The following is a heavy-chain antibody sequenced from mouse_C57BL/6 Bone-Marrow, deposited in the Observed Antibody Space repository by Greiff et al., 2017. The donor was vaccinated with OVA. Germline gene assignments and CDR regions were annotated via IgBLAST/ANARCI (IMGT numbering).Heavy chain of an antibody. CDR2: IRNKANGYTT. D-gene: IGHD1-1*01. J-gene: IGHJ1*03. CDR3: ASPPYYYTNSYSYFDV. CDR1: GFTFTDYY. V-gene: IGHV7-3*01. Sequence: EVQLVESGGGLVQPGGSLSLSCAASGFTFTDYYMSWVRQPPGKALEWLGFIRNKANGYTTEYSASVKGRFTISRDTYQSILYLQMKTPRAEDTVTYFCASPPYYYTNSYSYFDVWGTGTPGTVSS.